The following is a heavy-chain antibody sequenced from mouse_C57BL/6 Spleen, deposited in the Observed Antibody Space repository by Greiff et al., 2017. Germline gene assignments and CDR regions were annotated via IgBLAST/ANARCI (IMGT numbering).Heavy chain of an antibody. V-gene: IGHV1-50*01. CDR2: IDPSDSYT. CDR3: ARYGYDEKGFAY. D-gene: IGHD2-2*01. Sequence: VQLQQPGAELVKPGASVQLSCKASGYTFTSYWMQWVKQRPGQGLECIGEIDPSDSYTNYNQKFKGKATLTVDTSSSTAYMQLSSLTSEDSAVYYCARYGYDEKGFAYWGQGTLVTVSA. CDR1: GYTFTSYW. J-gene: IGHJ3*01.